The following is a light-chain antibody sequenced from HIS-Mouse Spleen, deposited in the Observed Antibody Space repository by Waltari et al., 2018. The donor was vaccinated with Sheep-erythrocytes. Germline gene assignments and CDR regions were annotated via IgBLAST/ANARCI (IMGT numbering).Light chain of an antibody. J-gene: IGLJ2*01. CDR1: SSDVGCYNY. CDR3: CSYAGSYTVV. CDR2: DVS. Sequence: QSALTQPRSVSGSPGQSVTISCTGTSSDVGCYNYVSWYQQHPGKAPKLLIYDVSKRPPGGPVLFSGSKSGDTASLTISGLQAEDEADYYCCSYAGSYTVVFGGGTKLTVL. V-gene: IGLV2-11*01.